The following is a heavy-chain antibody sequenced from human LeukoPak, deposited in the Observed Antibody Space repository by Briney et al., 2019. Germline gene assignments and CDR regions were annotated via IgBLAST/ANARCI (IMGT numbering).Heavy chain of an antibody. CDR3: AKDRGNFKEYYFDY. J-gene: IGHJ4*02. CDR1: GFSFSNYG. D-gene: IGHD4-23*01. CDR2: ISYHGKDT. V-gene: IGHV3-30*18. Sequence: PGGSLRLSCAGSGFSFSNYGMDWVRQAPGKGLEWVAVISYHGKDTEYADSVKGRFTISRDNSKNTVYLEMNSLRAEDTAVYYCAKDRGNFKEYYFDYWGLGTLVTVSS.